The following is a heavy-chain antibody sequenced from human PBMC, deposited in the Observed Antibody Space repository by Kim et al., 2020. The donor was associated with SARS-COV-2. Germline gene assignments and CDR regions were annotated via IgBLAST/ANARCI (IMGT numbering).Heavy chain of an antibody. CDR3: AREGGYDSSGYPRGEFDY. J-gene: IGHJ4*01. CDR2: IYYSGST. Sequence: SETLTLTCTVSGGSISSYYWSWLRQPPGKGLECIGYIYYSGSTNYNPSLKSRVTISVDTSKNQFSLKLSSVTAADTAVYYCAREGGYDSSGYPRGEFDYWGHGTLGNVSS. CDR1: GGSISSYY. D-gene: IGHD3-22*01. V-gene: IGHV4-59*01.